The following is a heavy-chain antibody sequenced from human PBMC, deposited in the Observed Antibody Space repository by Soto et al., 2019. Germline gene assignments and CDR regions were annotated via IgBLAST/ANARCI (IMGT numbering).Heavy chain of an antibody. CDR1: GYTFTGYY. CDR3: AMTPHYYYYRMDV. J-gene: IGHJ6*02. V-gene: IGHV1-2*02. CDR2: INPNSGGT. Sequence: ASVKVSCKASGYTFTGYYMHWVRQAPGQGLEWMGWINPNSGGTNYAQKFQGRVTMTRDTSISTAYMELSRLRSDDTAVYYCAMTPHYYYYRMDVWGQGTTVTVSS.